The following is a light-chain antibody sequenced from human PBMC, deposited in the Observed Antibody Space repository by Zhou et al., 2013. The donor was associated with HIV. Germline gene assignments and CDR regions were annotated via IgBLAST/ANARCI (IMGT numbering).Light chain of an antibody. J-gene: IGKJ4*01. CDR1: ETVGRS. CDR3: SPNNNNVFFLLS. Sequence: IQMTQSPSIVSASLGVRVTMTCRANETVGRSLAWYRQKRGKAPTLVIYETSILDKGVPSRFAGSGSGTEFILTITSLQPDDLGLTFISPNNNNVFFLLSFGGGTKVDIK. CDR2: ETS. V-gene: IGKV1-5*03.